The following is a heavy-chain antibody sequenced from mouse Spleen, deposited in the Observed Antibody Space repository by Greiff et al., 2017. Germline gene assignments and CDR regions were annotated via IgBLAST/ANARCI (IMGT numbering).Heavy chain of an antibody. CDR2: IDPETGST. CDR1: GYTFTDYE. V-gene: IGHV1-15*01. CDR3: THGSEAY. J-gene: IGHJ3*01. D-gene: IGHD1-1*01. Sequence: VQLQQSGAELVRPGASVTLSCKASGYTFTDYEMHWVKQTPVHGLEWIGAIDPETGSTAYNQKFKGKATLTADKSSSTAYMELRSLTSEDSAVYYGTHGSEAYWGQGTMVTVSA.